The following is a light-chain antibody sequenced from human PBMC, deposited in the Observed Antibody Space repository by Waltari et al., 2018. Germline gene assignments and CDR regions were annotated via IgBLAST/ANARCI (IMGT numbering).Light chain of an antibody. V-gene: IGKV1-5*03. Sequence: DIQMTQSPSTVSASVGDRVPITCRASQRISRWLAWYQQKPGKAPKLLIHKASSLQSGVPSRFSGSGSGTEFTLNITSLQPDDFATYYCQHYNSFSALFTFGPGTQVDIK. J-gene: IGKJ3*01. CDR3: QHYNSFSALFT. CDR2: KAS. CDR1: QRISRW.